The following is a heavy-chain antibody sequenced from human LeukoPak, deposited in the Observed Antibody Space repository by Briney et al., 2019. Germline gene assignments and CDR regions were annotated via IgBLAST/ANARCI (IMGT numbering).Heavy chain of an antibody. Sequence: SETLSLTCDVFGGSVTSYYWAWIRQSPGKGLEWIGEINYGETATYKSSLKSRVTITLDTSKRQFSLTLRSVTGADSGLYYCASEDYGGKSLQKYFRHWGQGTLVSVSS. V-gene: IGHV4-34*01. CDR2: INYGETA. J-gene: IGHJ1*01. CDR1: GGSVTSYY. CDR3: ASEDYGGKSLQKYFRH. D-gene: IGHD4/OR15-4a*01.